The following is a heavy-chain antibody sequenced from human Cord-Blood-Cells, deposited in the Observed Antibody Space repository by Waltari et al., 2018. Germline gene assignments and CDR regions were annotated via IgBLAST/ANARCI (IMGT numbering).Heavy chain of an antibody. V-gene: IGHV1-24*01. CDR2: FDPEDGET. D-gene: IGHD3-9*01. CDR3: ATGRHQNDYDILTGYEYFQH. Sequence: QVQLVQSGAEVKKPGGSVKVSCKVSGYTLTELSMHWVRQAPGKGLEWMGGFDPEDGETIYAQKFQGRVTMTEDTSTDTAYMELSSLRSEDTAVYYCATGRHQNDYDILTGYEYFQHWGQGTLVTVSS. J-gene: IGHJ1*01. CDR1: GYTLTELS.